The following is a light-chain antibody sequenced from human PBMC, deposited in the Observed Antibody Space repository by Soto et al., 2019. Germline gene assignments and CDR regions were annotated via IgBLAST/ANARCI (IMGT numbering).Light chain of an antibody. V-gene: IGKV2-28*01. CDR2: LTS. Sequence: DIVMTQSPLSLPVTPGEPASISCRSSQSLLQTNRYTYLDWYLQKPGQSPQLLIYLTSIRASGVPDRFSGSGSGTEFTLKISKVEAEDVGVYYCMQSLQTPPWTFGPGTKVEFK. CDR1: QSLLQTNRYTY. CDR3: MQSLQTPPWT. J-gene: IGKJ1*01.